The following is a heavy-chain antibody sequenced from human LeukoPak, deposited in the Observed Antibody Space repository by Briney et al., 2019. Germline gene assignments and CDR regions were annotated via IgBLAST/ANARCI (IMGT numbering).Heavy chain of an antibody. CDR2: IYHSGST. CDR1: GGSISSSNW. CDR3: ARGRETCYYDSSGYVYYFDY. D-gene: IGHD3-22*01. J-gene: IGHJ4*02. V-gene: IGHV4-4*02. Sequence: SETLSLTCAVSGGSISSSNWWSWVRQPPGKGLEWIGEIYHSGSTNYNPSLKSRVTISVDKSKNQFSLKLSSVTAADTAVYYCARGRETCYYDSSGYVYYFDYWGQGTLVTVSS.